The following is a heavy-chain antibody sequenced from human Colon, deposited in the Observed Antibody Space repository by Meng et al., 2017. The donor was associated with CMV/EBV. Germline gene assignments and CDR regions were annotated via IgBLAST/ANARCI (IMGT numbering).Heavy chain of an antibody. D-gene: IGHD3-10*01. J-gene: IGHJ4*02. V-gene: IGHV2-5*01. Sequence: SGPTLVKPTQTITLTCTFSGFSLRTGGVGVGWIRQPPGKALEWLALIYWNDDKRYSPSLKSRLTITKDTSKNQVVLTMTNMDPVDTATYYCAHRRNLWAAVKTGEVFDYWGQGTLVTVSS. CDR1: GFSLRTGGVG. CDR2: IYWNDDK. CDR3: AHRRNLWAAVKTGEVFDY.